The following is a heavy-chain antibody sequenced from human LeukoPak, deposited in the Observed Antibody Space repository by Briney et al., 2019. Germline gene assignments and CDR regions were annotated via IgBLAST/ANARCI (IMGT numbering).Heavy chain of an antibody. Sequence: SETLSLTCIVSGGSISSYYWSWIRQPPGKGLEWIGYIYNSGSTNYNPSLKSRVTISVDTPKNQFSLKLSSVTTADTAVYYCARELKGGNPGRLWAFDIWGQGTMVTVSS. V-gene: IGHV4-59*01. CDR3: ARELKGGNPGRLWAFDI. D-gene: IGHD4-23*01. J-gene: IGHJ3*02. CDR1: GGSISSYY. CDR2: IYNSGST.